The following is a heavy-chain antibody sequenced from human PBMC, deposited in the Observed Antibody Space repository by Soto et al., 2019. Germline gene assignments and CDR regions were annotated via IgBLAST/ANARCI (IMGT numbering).Heavy chain of an antibody. D-gene: IGHD3-10*01. CDR2: ITHSGST. CDR3: GRGLRASFGVRLSYYYYGMDV. CDR1: GGSFSDYY. Sequence: QVRLQQWGAGLLKPSETLSLTCALYGGSFSDYYWGWIRQPPGKGLECIGEITHSGSTNYNPSLKSRVTLSVDTSKNQFSLNLTSVTAADTAVYYCGRGLRASFGVRLSYYYYGMDVWGQGTTVTVSS. V-gene: IGHV4-34*01. J-gene: IGHJ6*02.